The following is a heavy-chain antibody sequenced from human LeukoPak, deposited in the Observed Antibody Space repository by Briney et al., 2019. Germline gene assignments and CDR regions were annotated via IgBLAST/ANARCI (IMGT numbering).Heavy chain of an antibody. D-gene: IGHD2-8*01. J-gene: IGHJ4*02. Sequence: PSETLSLTCTVSGYSISSGYYWGWIRQPPGKGLEWIGSICHSGSTYYNPSLKGRVTISVDTSKNQFSLKLSSVTAADTAVYYCARGPYCTNGVCDTVYVDYWGQGTLVTVSS. CDR3: ARGPYCTNGVCDTVYVDY. CDR2: ICHSGST. V-gene: IGHV4-38-2*02. CDR1: GYSISSGYY.